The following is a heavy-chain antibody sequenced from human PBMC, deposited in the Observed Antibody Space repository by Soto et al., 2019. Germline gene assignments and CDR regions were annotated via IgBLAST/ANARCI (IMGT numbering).Heavy chain of an antibody. V-gene: IGHV1-69*01. D-gene: IGHD1-26*01. J-gene: IGHJ5*02. Sequence: QVQLVQSGAEVRKPGSSVTVSCKASGGIFTSFAINWVRQAPGQRPEWMGGIIRFSGAPNYAQKFQDRVSMTADGSTKTAYMVLNGLTFDDTAIYFCARGPILPGATSWLDPWGQGTLVTVSS. CDR1: GGIFTSFA. CDR3: ARGPILPGATSWLDP. CDR2: IIRFSGAP.